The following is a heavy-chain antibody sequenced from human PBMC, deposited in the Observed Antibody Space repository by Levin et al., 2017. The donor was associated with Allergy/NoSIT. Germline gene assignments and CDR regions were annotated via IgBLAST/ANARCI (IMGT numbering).Heavy chain of an antibody. V-gene: IGHV1-69*06. CDR1: GGTFSSYA. J-gene: IGHJ6*02. CDR2: IIPIFGTA. CDR3: ARDLGATFSYGSGMDV. Sequence: ASVKVSCKASGGTFSSYAISWVRQAPGQGLEWMGGIIPIFGTANYAQKFQGRVTITADKSTSTAYMELSSLRSEDTAVYYCARDLGATFSYGSGMDVWGQGTTVTVSS. D-gene: IGHD3-10*01.